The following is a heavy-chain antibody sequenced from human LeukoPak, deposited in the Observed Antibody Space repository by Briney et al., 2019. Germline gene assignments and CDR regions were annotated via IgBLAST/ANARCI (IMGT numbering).Heavy chain of an antibody. V-gene: IGHV3-49*04. CDR1: GFTFGDYA. D-gene: IGHD5-24*01. J-gene: IGHJ4*02. CDR2: IRSKAYGGTT. CDR3: AGGRWLQLRNY. Sequence: GGSLRISCTASGFTFGDYAMSWVRQAPGKGLEWVGFIRSKAYGGTTEYAASVKGRFTISRDDSKSIAYLQMNSLKTEGTAVYYCAGGRWLQLRNYWGQGTLVTVSS.